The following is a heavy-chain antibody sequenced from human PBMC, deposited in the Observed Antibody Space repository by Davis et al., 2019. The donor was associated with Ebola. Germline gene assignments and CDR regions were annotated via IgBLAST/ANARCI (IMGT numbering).Heavy chain of an antibody. Sequence: ASVKVSCKASGYTFTSYAMHWVRQAPGQRLEWMGWINAGNGNTKYSQKFQGRVTITRDTSASTAYMELSSLRAEDTAVYYCAKEEGGDGYNYEDYWGQGTLVTVSS. D-gene: IGHD5-24*01. J-gene: IGHJ4*02. CDR1: GYTFTSYA. CDR3: AKEEGGDGYNYEDY. CDR2: INAGNGNT. V-gene: IGHV1-3*01.